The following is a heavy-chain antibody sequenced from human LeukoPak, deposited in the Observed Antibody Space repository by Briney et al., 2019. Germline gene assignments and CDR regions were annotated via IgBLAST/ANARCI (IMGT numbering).Heavy chain of an antibody. V-gene: IGHV4-39*01. D-gene: IGHD6-19*01. CDR1: GGSISHYY. Sequence: SETLSLTCTVSGGSISHYYWSWIRQPPGKGLEWIGSIYYSGSTYYNPSLKSRVTISVDTSKNQFSLKLSSVTAADTAVYCCARQEQWLFVDYWGQGTLVTVSS. CDR3: ARQEQWLFVDY. CDR2: IYYSGST. J-gene: IGHJ4*02.